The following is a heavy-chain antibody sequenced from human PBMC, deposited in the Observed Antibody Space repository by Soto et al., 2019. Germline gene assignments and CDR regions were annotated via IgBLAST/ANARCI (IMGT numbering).Heavy chain of an antibody. D-gene: IGHD3-22*01. CDR1: GFSFSNAW. CDR3: TTVGRQYSASSDNCVDN. J-gene: IGHJ4*02. V-gene: IGHV3-15*07. CDR2: IKSKRDGGTI. Sequence: EVQLVESGGGLVKPGGSLRLSCAASGFSFSNAWMNWVRQAPGKGLEWVGRIKSKRDGGTIDYAAPVKGRFTISRDDSKDTLYVQMNSLQSEDTAVYFCTTVGRQYSASSDNCVDNWGRGTLVTVSS.